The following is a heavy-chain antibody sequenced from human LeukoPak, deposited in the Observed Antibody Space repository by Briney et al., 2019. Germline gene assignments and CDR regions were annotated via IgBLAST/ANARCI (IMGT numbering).Heavy chain of an antibody. CDR3: ARFGYSSSWYGWFDP. CDR1: GGPISSYY. CDR2: IYYSGGT. J-gene: IGHJ5*02. Sequence: SSETLSLTWTVAGGPISSYYWSLIRQPPGKGLEWIGYIYYSGGTNYDATLKSRVTMSVDRSKNQFSVMLSSVTAADTAVYYCARFGYSSSWYGWFDPWGQGTLVTVSA. D-gene: IGHD6-13*01. V-gene: IGHV4-59*01.